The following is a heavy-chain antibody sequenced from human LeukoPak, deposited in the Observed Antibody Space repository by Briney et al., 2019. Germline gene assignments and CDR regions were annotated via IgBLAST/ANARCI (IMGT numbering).Heavy chain of an antibody. V-gene: IGHV3-53*01. D-gene: IGHD2-15*01. Sequence: PGGSLRLSCTVSGFTVSSNSMSWVRQAPGKGLEWVSFIYSDNTHYSDSVKGRFTISRDNYKNTLYLQMNSLRAEDTAIYYCAKNGDRGAYCTGGTCYPYFYYYMDVWGKGTTVTI. J-gene: IGHJ6*03. CDR1: GFTVSSNS. CDR2: IYSDNT. CDR3: AKNGDRGAYCTGGTCYPYFYYYMDV.